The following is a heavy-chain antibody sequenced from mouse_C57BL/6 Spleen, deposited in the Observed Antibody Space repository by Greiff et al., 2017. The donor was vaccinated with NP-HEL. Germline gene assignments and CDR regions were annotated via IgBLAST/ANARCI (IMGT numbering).Heavy chain of an antibody. CDR2: IDPSDSYT. CDR1: GYTFTSYW. J-gene: IGHJ2*01. CDR3: ARSHHYYGSLDY. D-gene: IGHD1-1*01. V-gene: IGHV1-69*01. Sequence: VQLQQPGAELVMPGASVKLSCKASGYTFTSYWMHWVKQRPGQGLEWIGEIDPSDSYTNYNQKFKGKSTLTVDKSSSTAYMQLSSLTSEDSAVYYCARSHHYYGSLDYWGQGTTLTVSS.